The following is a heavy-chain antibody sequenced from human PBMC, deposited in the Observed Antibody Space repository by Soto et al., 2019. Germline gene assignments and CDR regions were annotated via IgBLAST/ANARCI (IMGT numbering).Heavy chain of an antibody. CDR2: ISGSGGST. J-gene: IGHJ5*02. CDR3: ASWGDCSGGSCYLQRNWFDP. Sequence: PVGSLRLSCAASGFTFSSYAMSWVRQAPGKGLEWVSAISGSGGSTYYADSVKGRFTISRDNSKNTLYLQMNSLRAEDTAVYYCASWGDCSGGSCYLQRNWFDPRGQGTLVTVSS. CDR1: GFTFSSYA. D-gene: IGHD2-15*01. V-gene: IGHV3-23*01.